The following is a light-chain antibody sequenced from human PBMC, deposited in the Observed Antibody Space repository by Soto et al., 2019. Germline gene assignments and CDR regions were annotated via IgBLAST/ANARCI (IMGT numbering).Light chain of an antibody. CDR3: GADHGSGSNFVV. V-gene: IGLV9-49*01. CDR1: SGYSNYK. CDR2: VGTGGNVG. J-gene: IGLJ2*01. Sequence: QSVLTQPPSASASLGASVTLTCTLSSGYSNYKVDWYQQRPGKGPRFVMRVGTGGNVGSKGDGLPDRFSVLGSGLNRYLTIKNIQEEDESDYHCGADHGSGSNFVVFGGGTKLTVL.